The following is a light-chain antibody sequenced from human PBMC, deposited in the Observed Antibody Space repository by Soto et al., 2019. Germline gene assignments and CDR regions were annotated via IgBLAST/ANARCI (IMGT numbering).Light chain of an antibody. V-gene: IGKV3-20*01. Sequence: EIVLTQSPGTLSLSPGERATLSCRASQSVSSSYLAWYQQKPGQAPRLLIYGASSRATGIPDRFSGSGSGTDFTLTISRLEPEDFAAYYCQQYGSSPHHFGQGTRLEIK. CDR1: QSVSSSY. CDR3: QQYGSSPHH. CDR2: GAS. J-gene: IGKJ5*01.